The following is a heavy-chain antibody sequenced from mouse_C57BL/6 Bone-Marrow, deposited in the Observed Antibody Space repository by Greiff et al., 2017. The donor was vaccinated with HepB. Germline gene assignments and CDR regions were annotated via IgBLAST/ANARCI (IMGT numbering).Heavy chain of an antibody. Sequence: QVQLQQSGPELVKPGASVKLSCKASGYTFTSYDINWVKQRPGQGLEWIGWIYPRDGSNKYNEKFKGKVTLTVDTSSSTAYMELHSLTSEDSAVYFCARMDYGSEWTYWYFDVWGTGTTVTVSS. CDR3: ARMDYGSEWTYWYFDV. V-gene: IGHV1-85*01. CDR1: GYTFTSYD. CDR2: IYPRDGSN. D-gene: IGHD1-1*01. J-gene: IGHJ1*03.